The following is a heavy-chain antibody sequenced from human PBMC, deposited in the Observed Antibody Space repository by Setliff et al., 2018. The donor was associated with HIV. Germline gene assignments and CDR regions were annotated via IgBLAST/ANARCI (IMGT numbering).Heavy chain of an antibody. Sequence: LSLTCAVYGGSFSGYYWSWIRQPPGKGPEWLGEIDHTGSTNYNLSLKSRITMSADPPKNQFSLKVRSVIAADTALYYCARGRNYGSPYFYYMDVWATGTTVTVSS. J-gene: IGHJ6*03. CDR3: ARGRNYGSPYFYYMDV. D-gene: IGHD3-10*01. CDR1: GGSFSGYY. CDR2: IDHTGST. V-gene: IGHV4-34*01.